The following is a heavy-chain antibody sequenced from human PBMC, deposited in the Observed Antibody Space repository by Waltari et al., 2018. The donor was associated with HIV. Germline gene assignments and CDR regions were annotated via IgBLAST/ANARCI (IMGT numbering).Heavy chain of an antibody. J-gene: IGHJ5*02. Sequence: EVQLVQSGAEVKKPGESLKISCKGSGYSFTSYWIGWVRQMPGKGLEWMGIISPGDSDTRYRPSVQGQVTISADKSISTAYLQWSSLKASDTAMYYCARHEQYYYDSSGYYGWFDPWGQGTLVTVSS. V-gene: IGHV5-51*01. D-gene: IGHD3-22*01. CDR3: ARHEQYYYDSSGYYGWFDP. CDR2: ISPGDSDT. CDR1: GYSFTSYW.